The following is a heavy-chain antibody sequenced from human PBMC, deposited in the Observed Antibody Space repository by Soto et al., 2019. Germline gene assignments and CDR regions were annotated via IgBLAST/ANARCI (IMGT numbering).Heavy chain of an antibody. CDR3: ARDQRWLRSFYYYGMDV. CDR2: IYYSGST. V-gene: IGHV4-31*03. Sequence: KASETLSLTCTVSGGSISSGGYYWSWIRQHPGKGLEWIGYIYYSGSTYYNPSLKSRVTISVDTSKNQFSLKLSSVTAADTAVYYCARDQRWLRSFYYYGMDVWGQGTTVTVSS. D-gene: IGHD5-12*01. J-gene: IGHJ6*02. CDR1: GGSISSGGYY.